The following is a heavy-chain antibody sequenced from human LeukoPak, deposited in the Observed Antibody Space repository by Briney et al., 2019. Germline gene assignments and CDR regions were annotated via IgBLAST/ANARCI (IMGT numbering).Heavy chain of an antibody. J-gene: IGHJ4*02. D-gene: IGHD6-19*01. CDR2: IYYSGSI. CDR1: GGSVGSGGYY. V-gene: IGHV4-31*03. CDR3: ARDSIAVAGIDY. Sequence: SQTLPLRCTVSGGSVGSGGYYGSWIRQHPGKGLEWIGYIYYSGSIYYNPSLKSRVTISVDTSKNQFSLKLSSVTAADTAVYYCARDSIAVAGIDYWGQGTLVTDSS.